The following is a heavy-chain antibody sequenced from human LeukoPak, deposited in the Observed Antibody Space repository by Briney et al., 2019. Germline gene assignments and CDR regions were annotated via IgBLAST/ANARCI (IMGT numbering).Heavy chain of an antibody. CDR1: GFTFSGSA. Sequence: PGGSLRLSCAASGFTFSGSAMHWVRQASGKGLEWVGRIRSKANSYATAYAASVKGRFTISRDDSKNTAYLQMNSLKTEDTAVYYCTRPPRDIVVVPAAMGALGYYHMDVWGKGTTVTVPS. CDR3: TRPPRDIVVVPAAMGALGYYHMDV. V-gene: IGHV3-73*01. D-gene: IGHD2-2*01. J-gene: IGHJ6*03. CDR2: IRSKANSYAT.